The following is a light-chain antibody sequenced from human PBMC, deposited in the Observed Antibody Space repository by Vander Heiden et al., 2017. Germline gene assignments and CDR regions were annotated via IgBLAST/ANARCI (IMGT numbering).Light chain of an antibody. J-gene: IGLJ2*01. CDR3: QSYDSSLSVPNVV. CDR2: GNT. V-gene: IGLV1-40*01. CDR1: SSNIGAGYH. Sequence: HSVLTQPPSVSGAPGQRVTISCTGSSSNIGAGYHVHWYQQLPGTAPKLLIFGNTNRPSRVPDRFSGSKSGTSASLAITGLQAEDEGDYYCQSYDSSLSVPNVVFGGGTKLTVL.